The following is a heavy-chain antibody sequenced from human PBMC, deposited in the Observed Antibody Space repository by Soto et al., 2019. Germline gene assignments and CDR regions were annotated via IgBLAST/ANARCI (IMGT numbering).Heavy chain of an antibody. CDR2: LYYSGST. CDR3: ARGWLPSPNLRFDT. CDR1: GGSVCGRNDY. V-gene: IGHV4-61*01. J-gene: IGHJ5*02. Sequence: SGTLSLACTGSGGSVCGRNDYLSWIGQGPGKGLEWICYLYYSGSTYYNPSLKSRVNKSADASKNQFSLQTSSETAADKAVYSCARGWLPSPNLRFDTWGQGILVTVSS. D-gene: IGHD3-22*01.